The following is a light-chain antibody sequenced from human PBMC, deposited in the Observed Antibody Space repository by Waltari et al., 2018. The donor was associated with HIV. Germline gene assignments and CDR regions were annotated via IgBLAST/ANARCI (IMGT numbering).Light chain of an antibody. J-gene: IGLJ2*01. CDR3: QSADIGVL. CDR1: RLSKQY. Sequence: SSELTQPPSVSVSPGQTARITCSGDRLSKQYTHWYQQRPGQSPLMVMYKDTERPSGIPEQFSGSSSGTTVTLTISGVRAEDEADYFCQSADIGVLFGGGTKLTVL. V-gene: IGLV3-25*03. CDR2: KDT.